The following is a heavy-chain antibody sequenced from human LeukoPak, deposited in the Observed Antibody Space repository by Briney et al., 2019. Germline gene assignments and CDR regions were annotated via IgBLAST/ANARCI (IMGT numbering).Heavy chain of an antibody. CDR1: GYSFTSYC. D-gene: IGHD1-26*01. Sequence: GESLKISCKVSGYSFTSYCIGWVRQMPGKGLERMGIIYPGDSGPTYSPSLQGQVTISVDKSINTAYLQWSSLQASDTAMYYCGMSGDRVPLQDDVFDVWGQGTMVTVST. CDR2: IYPGDSGP. V-gene: IGHV5-51*01. J-gene: IGHJ3*01. CDR3: GMSGDRVPLQDDVFDV.